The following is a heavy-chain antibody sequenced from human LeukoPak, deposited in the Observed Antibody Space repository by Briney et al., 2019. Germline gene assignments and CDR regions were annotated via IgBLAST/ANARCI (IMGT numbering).Heavy chain of an antibody. CDR3: ARAGTVEMTPLDY. Sequence: SVKVSCKASGYTFTGYYMHWVRQAPGQVLEWMGWINPNSGGTNYAQKFQGWVTMTRDTSISTAYMELSRLRSDDTAVYYCARAGTVEMTPLDYWGQGTLVTVSS. J-gene: IGHJ4*02. D-gene: IGHD5-24*01. V-gene: IGHV1-2*04. CDR2: INPNSGGT. CDR1: GYTFTGYY.